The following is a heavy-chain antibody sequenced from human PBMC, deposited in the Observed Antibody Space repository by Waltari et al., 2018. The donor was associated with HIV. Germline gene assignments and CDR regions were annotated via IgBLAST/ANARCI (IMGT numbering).Heavy chain of an antibody. CDR2: ISPASTNI. CDR3: AKDHPGNYYHIYGMDV. CDR1: GFDSSKFV. Sequence: EEQLFESGGGLVPPGGSLRLSCAAPGFDSSKFVMTWVRQAPGKGPEWVSGISPASTNIYYADSVKGRFTIYRDNSRSTLYLQMNSLRAEDTATYYCAKDHPGNYYHIYGMDVWGQGTTVSVTS. D-gene: IGHD3-10*01. J-gene: IGHJ6*02. V-gene: IGHV3-23*01.